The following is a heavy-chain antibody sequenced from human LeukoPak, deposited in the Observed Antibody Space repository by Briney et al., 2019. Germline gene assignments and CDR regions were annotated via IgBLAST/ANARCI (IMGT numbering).Heavy chain of an antibody. D-gene: IGHD7-27*01. V-gene: IGHV3-7*01. CDR1: GFTFSGAW. Sequence: GGSLRLSCTASGFTFSGAWMTWVRQAPGKGLEWVANIREDGTEKNYVDSVKGRFTISRDNAKNSLFLQMSNLRDDDTAIYYCARHVGISFWGQGALVTVSS. J-gene: IGHJ4*02. CDR3: ARHVGISF. CDR2: IREDGTEK.